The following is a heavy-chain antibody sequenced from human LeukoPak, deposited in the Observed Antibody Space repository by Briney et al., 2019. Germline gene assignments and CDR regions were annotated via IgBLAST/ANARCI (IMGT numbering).Heavy chain of an antibody. CDR2: ISSSSSYI. D-gene: IGHD3-3*01. V-gene: IGHV3-21*01. J-gene: IGHJ4*02. CDR1: GFTFSSYS. CDR3: ARDRVPGEPNRSGPVSYDFWSGMVDY. Sequence: SGGSLRLSCAASGFTFSSYSMNWVRQAPGKGLEWVSSISSSSSYIYYADSVKGRFTISRDNAKNSLYLQMNSLRAEDTAVYYCARDRVPGEPNRSGPVSYDFWSGMVDYWGQGTLVTVSS.